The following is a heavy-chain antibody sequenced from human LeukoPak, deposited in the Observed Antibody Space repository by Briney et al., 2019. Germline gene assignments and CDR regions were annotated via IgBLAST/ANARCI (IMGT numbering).Heavy chain of an antibody. CDR1: GFTFSSYW. D-gene: IGHD3-22*01. CDR2: IRYDGSNK. J-gene: IGHJ5*02. V-gene: IGHV3-30*02. CDR3: AKDLDYYDSSGFDP. Sequence: GGSLRLSCAASGFTFSSYWMSWVRQAPGKGLEWVAFIRYDGSNKYYADSVKGRFTISRDNSKNTLYLQMNSLRAEDTAVYYCAKDLDYYDSSGFDPWGQGTLVTVSS.